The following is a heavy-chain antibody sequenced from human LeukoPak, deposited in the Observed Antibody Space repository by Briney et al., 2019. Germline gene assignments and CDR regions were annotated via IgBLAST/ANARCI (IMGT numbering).Heavy chain of an antibody. D-gene: IGHD3-16*01. CDR1: GFTFSSYG. CDR3: ARDRGEPSSGFDY. CDR2: ISYDGSNK. V-gene: IGHV3-30*03. Sequence: PGGSLRLSCAASGFTFSSYGMHWVRQAPGKGLEWVAVISYDGSNKYYADSVKGRFTISRDNSKNTLYLQMNSLRAEDTAVYYCARDRGEPSSGFDYWGQGTLVTVSS. J-gene: IGHJ4*02.